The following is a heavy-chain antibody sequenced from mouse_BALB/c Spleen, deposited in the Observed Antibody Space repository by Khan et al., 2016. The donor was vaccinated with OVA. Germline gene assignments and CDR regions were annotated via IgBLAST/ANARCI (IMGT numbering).Heavy chain of an antibody. CDR3: ARGNYYWYYFDY. V-gene: IGHV3-2*02. D-gene: IGHD1-1*01. J-gene: IGHJ2*01. CDR2: ISYSDST. CDR1: GYSITSNYA. Sequence: VQLKESGPGLVKPSQSLSLTCTVTGYSITSNYAWNWIRQFPGNKLEWMGYISYSDSTSYNPSLKSRISITWDTSQNTFFLQLNSVTTEDTATYYCARGNYYWYYFDYWGQGTTLTVSS.